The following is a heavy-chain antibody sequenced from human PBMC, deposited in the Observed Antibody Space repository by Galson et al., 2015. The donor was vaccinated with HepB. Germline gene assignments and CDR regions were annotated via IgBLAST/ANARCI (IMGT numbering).Heavy chain of an antibody. CDR2: ISSSSSTI. J-gene: IGHJ4*02. D-gene: IGHD2-8*02. CDR1: GFTFSSYS. Sequence: SLRLSCAASGFTFSSYSMNWVRQAPGKGLEWVSYISSSSSTIYYADSVKGRFTISRDNSKNTLFLQMNSLRDEDTAVYYCAKDMVLRGVAYGYFDYWGQGALVAVSS. CDR3: AKDMVLRGVAYGYFDY. V-gene: IGHV3-48*02.